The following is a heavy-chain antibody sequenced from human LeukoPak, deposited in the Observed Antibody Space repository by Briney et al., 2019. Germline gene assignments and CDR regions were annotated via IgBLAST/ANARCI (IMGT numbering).Heavy chain of an antibody. V-gene: IGHV4-39*01. J-gene: IGHJ4*02. CDR1: GGSISSSSYY. CDR2: IYYSGST. CDR3: ASCYGLTTVLPGY. D-gene: IGHD4-17*01. Sequence: SETLSPACTVSGGSISSSSYYWGWIRQPPGKGLEWIGSIYYSGSTYYNPSLKSRVTISVDTSKNQFSLKLSSVTAADTAVYYCASCYGLTTVLPGYWGQGTLVTVSS.